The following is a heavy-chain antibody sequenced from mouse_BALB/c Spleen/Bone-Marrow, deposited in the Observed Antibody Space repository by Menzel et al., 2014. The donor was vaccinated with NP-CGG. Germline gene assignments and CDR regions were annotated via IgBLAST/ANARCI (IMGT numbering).Heavy chain of an antibody. V-gene: IGHV1-61*01. CDR2: IHPSDTET. D-gene: IGHD1-1*01. Sequence: QVQLQQSGAELVRPGASVKLSCKASSYSFTSYWMNWVKQRPGHGLEWIGMIHPSDTETRLNQRFKDKATLTVDKSSSTAYMQLNSPTSEDSAVYYCARLEGNYGSTFAYWGQGTLVTVSA. CDR1: SYSFTSYW. CDR3: ARLEGNYGSTFAY. J-gene: IGHJ3*01.